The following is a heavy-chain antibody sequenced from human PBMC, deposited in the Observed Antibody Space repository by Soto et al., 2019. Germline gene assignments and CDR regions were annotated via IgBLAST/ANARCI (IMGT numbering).Heavy chain of an antibody. CDR1: GFTFSSCA. V-gene: IGHV3-23*01. Sequence: GGFLRLCCAASGFTFSSCAMSWVRQAPGKGLEWVSAISGSGGSTYYADSVKGRFTISRDNSKNTLYLQMNSLRAEDTAVYYCAKDLNPPLYYDSSGPLDYWGQGTLVTVSS. J-gene: IGHJ4*02. CDR3: AKDLNPPLYYDSSGPLDY. D-gene: IGHD3-22*01. CDR2: ISGSGGST.